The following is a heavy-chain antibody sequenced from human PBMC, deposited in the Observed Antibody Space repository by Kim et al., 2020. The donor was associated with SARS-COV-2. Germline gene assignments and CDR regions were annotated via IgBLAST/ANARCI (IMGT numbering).Heavy chain of an antibody. CDR1: GYTFTSYG. CDR2: ISAYNGNT. CDR3: ARVGATAASYYYYGMDV. J-gene: IGHJ6*02. V-gene: IGHV1-18*01. Sequence: ASVKVSCKASGYTFTSYGISWVRHAPGQGLEWMGWISAYNGNTNYAQKLQGRVTMTTDTSTSTAYMELRSLRSDDTAVYYCARVGATAASYYYYGMDVWGQGTTVTVSS. D-gene: IGHD1-26*01.